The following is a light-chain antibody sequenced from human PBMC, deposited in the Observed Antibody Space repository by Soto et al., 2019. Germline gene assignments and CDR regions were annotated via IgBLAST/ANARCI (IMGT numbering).Light chain of an antibody. CDR3: QQFSDWPPYT. CDR1: QNIYSN. Sequence: DTVMTQSPATLSVSPGERATLSCRASQNIYSNLAWYQQKAGQSPRLLIYRASTRATGVPDRFSGSGSGTEFTITISSLQSEDSAVYFCQQFSDWPPYTFGQVTKLEIK. CDR2: RAS. J-gene: IGKJ2*01. V-gene: IGKV3-15*01.